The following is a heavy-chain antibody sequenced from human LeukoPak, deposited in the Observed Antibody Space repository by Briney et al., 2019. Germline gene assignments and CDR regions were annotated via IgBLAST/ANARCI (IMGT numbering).Heavy chain of an antibody. J-gene: IGHJ6*02. V-gene: IGHV4-39*01. D-gene: IGHD4-11*01. Sequence: SETLSLTCTVSGGSINNNNYYWGWIRQPPGKGLEWIGTIYYTGITYYNPTLKSRVTISVDTSKDQFSLKLTSVAATDTAVYYCARQSNSLDLMDVWGQGTTVAVSS. CDR3: ARQSNSLDLMDV. CDR1: GGSINNNNYY. CDR2: IYYTGIT.